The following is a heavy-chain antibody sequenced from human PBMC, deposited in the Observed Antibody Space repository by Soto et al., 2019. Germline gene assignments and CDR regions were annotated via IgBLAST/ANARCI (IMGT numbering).Heavy chain of an antibody. J-gene: IGHJ5*02. D-gene: IGHD2-2*02. CDR3: ARVYCSSTSGYRFSWYDP. Sequence: SVKVSCKASGYSFTGYYMHWVRQAPGQGLEWMGWINPNSGGTNYAQKFQGRVTMTRDTSISTAYMELSRLRSDDTAVYYCARVYCSSTSGYRFSWYDPGGQGTLV. V-gene: IGHV1-2*02. CDR2: INPNSGGT. CDR1: GYSFTGYY.